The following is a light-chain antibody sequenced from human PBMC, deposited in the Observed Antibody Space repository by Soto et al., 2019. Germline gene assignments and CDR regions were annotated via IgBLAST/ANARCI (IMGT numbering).Light chain of an antibody. J-gene: IGKJ1*01. V-gene: IGKV3-20*01. CDR3: HQYGSSLWT. CDR1: QSVRNTY. CDR2: GAS. Sequence: EIVLTQSPGTLSLSPGERATLSCRVSQSVRNTYLAWYQQKPGQAPRLLIYGASSRATGIPDRFSGSGSGTDFTLTISRLEPEDFAVYYCHQYGSSLWTFGQGTKVDNK.